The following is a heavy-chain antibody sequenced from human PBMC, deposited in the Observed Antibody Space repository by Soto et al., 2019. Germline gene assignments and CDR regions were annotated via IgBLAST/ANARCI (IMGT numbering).Heavy chain of an antibody. CDR3: ARQYRSTETPGSAFDI. D-gene: IGHD6-13*01. J-gene: IGHJ3*02. CDR2: IYPDDSDT. CDR1: GYSFITYW. V-gene: IGHV5-51*01. Sequence: GESLKISCKGSGYSFITYWIGWVRQLPGKGLEWMGIIYPDDSDTRYSPSFQGQVTFSADKSISTAYLQWNCLKASDNAMYYCARQYRSTETPGSAFDIWGQGTMVTVSS.